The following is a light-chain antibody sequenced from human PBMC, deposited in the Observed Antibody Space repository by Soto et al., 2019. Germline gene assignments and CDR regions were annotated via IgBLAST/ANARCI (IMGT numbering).Light chain of an antibody. J-gene: IGKJ1*01. V-gene: IGKV3-15*01. CDR1: QSVDIN. Sequence: EIVLTQSPATVSVSPGERVTLSCRASQSVDINLAWYQQKPGQAPRLLIYGASTRATDMPGRFRGSGAGAEFTLTISSLQSEDSAVYYCQQYNTSPTWTFGQGTKV. CDR3: QQYNTSPTWT. CDR2: GAS.